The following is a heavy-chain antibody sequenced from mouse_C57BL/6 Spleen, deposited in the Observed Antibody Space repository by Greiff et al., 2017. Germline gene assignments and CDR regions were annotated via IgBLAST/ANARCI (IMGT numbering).Heavy chain of an antibody. Sequence: VKVVESGAELVKPGASVKISCKASGYAFSSYWMNWVKQRPGKGLEWIGQIYPGDGDTNYNGKFKGKATLTADKSSSTAYMQLSSLTSDDSAVYFCARSISNWDAVDYWGQGTTLTVSS. J-gene: IGHJ2*01. CDR3: ARSISNWDAVDY. CDR2: IYPGDGDT. D-gene: IGHD4-1*01. CDR1: GYAFSSYW. V-gene: IGHV1-80*01.